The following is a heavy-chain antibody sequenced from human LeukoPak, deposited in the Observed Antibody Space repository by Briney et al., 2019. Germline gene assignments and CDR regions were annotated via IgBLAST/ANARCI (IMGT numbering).Heavy chain of an antibody. CDR1: GFTFSRYA. J-gene: IGHJ4*02. CDR2: ISGSGSST. CDR3: AKGVAVASPYYFDY. Sequence: GGSLRLSCAASGFTFSRYAMNWVRQAPGKGLEWVSPISGSGSSTYYADSVKGRFTISRDNSKNTLYLQMNSLRAEDTAVYYCAKGVAVASPYYFDYWGQGTLVTVSS. V-gene: IGHV3-23*01. D-gene: IGHD6-19*01.